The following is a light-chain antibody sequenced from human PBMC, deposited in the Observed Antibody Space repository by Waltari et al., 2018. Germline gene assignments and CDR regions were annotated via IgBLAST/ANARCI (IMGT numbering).Light chain of an antibody. CDR3: QQSEGIPYT. CDR1: QSISRY. V-gene: IGKV1-39*01. J-gene: IGKJ2*01. CDR2: LTS. Sequence: RVTITCRASQSISRYLNWYQQKPGEAPKLLIYLTSNLQSGVPPRFSGSGSGTDFTLTISSLQPEDFATYHCQQSEGIPYTLGQGTKLEL.